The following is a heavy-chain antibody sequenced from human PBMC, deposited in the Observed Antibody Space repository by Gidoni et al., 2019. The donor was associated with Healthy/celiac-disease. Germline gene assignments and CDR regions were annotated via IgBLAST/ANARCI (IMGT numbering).Heavy chain of an antibody. CDR3: ARAVVVVAATGDAFDI. CDR2: IYSGGST. V-gene: IGHV3-53*01. CDR1: GFTVSRNE. Sequence: EVQLVESGGGLIQPGGSLRLSCAASGFTVSRNEMSWVRQARGKGLEWVSVIYSGGSTYYADSVKGRFTISRDNSKNTLYLQMNSLRAEDTAVYYCARAVVVVAATGDAFDIWGQGTMVTVSS. D-gene: IGHD2-15*01. J-gene: IGHJ3*02.